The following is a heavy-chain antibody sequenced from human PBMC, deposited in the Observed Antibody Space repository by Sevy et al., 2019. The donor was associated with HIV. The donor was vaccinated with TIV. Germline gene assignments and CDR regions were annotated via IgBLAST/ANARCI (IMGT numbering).Heavy chain of an antibody. J-gene: IGHJ4*02. CDR2: ISSNGGST. CDR1: GFTFSSYA. CDR3: ARDRGDILTGYYTGVFDY. D-gene: IGHD3-9*01. V-gene: IGHV3-64*02. Sequence: GGSLRLSCAASGFTFSSYAMHWVRQAPGKGLEYVSAISSNGGSTYYADSVKGRFTISRDNAKNSLYLQMNSLRDEDTAVYYCARDRGDILTGYYTGVFDYWGQGTLVTVSS.